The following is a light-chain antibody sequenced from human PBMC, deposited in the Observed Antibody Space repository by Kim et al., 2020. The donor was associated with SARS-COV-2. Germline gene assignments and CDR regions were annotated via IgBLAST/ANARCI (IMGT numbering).Light chain of an antibody. J-gene: IGKJ4*01. Sequence: IQLTQSPSSLSASVGDRVTITCRASQGINTYLAWFQQRPGKAPELLIYDASTLQSGVPPRFSGTGSGTDFTLTISSLQPEDFATYYCQQLNSYPLTFGGGTKVDIK. CDR3: QQLNSYPLT. CDR1: QGINTY. V-gene: IGKV1-9*01. CDR2: DAS.